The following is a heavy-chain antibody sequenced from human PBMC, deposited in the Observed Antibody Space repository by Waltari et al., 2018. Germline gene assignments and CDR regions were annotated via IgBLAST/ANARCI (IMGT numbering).Heavy chain of an antibody. J-gene: IGHJ5*02. CDR3: ARGTYQLRRGGDWFDP. V-gene: IGHV1-2*06. Sequence: QVQLVQSGAEVKKPGASVKVSCKASGYTFTGYYMHWVRQAPGQGLEWMGRINPNSVGTNYARKLQGRVTMTRDTSISTAYMELSRLRSDDTAVYYCARGTYQLRRGGDWFDPWGQGTLVTVSS. CDR1: GYTFTGYY. D-gene: IGHD2-2*01. CDR2: INPNSVGT.